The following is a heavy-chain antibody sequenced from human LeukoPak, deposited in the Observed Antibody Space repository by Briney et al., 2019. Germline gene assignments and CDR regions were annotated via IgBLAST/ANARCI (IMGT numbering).Heavy chain of an antibody. V-gene: IGHV1-18*01. CDR2: ISAYNGDT. CDR3: ARSGSIAVAGTSAFDI. CDR1: HYTFTNYR. D-gene: IGHD6-19*01. Sequence: ASVKVSCKASHYTFTNYRISWVRQAPGQGLEWMGWISAYNGDTNYAQKLQGRVTMTTDTSTTTAYMELRSLRSDDTAVYYCARSGSIAVAGTSAFDIWGQGTTVTVSS. J-gene: IGHJ3*02.